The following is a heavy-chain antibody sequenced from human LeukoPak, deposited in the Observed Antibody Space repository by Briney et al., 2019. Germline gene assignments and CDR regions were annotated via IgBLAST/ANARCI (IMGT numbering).Heavy chain of an antibody. Sequence: SETLSLTGAVYGGSFSGYYWSWIRQPPGKGLEWIGEINHSGSTNYNPSLKSRVTISVDTSKNQFSLKLSSVTAADTAVYYCATEMKLGNWFDPWGQGTLVTVSS. D-gene: IGHD7-27*01. CDR2: INHSGST. CDR1: GGSFSGYY. V-gene: IGHV4-34*01. CDR3: ATEMKLGNWFDP. J-gene: IGHJ5*02.